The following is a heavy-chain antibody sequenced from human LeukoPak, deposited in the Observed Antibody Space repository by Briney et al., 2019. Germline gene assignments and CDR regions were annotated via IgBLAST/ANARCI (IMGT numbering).Heavy chain of an antibody. CDR1: GLIFSGYA. Sequence: GGSLRLSCAASGLIFSGYAMHWVRQAPGKGLEWVAVISYDGTEKHYGDSVKGRFTISRDNSRNTLYLQINSLRTADTALYYCARDGPLQSLDYWGQGTLVTVSS. J-gene: IGHJ4*02. D-gene: IGHD4-11*01. CDR3: ARDGPLQSLDY. CDR2: ISYDGTEK. V-gene: IGHV3-30-3*01.